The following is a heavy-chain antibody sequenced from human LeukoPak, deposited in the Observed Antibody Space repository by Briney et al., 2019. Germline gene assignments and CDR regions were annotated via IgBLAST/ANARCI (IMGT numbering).Heavy chain of an antibody. CDR3: ATPLDYYDSSGYHQGGD. Sequence: GGSLRLSCTASGFTFSSHWMTWVRQAPGKGLEWVANIKQDGSKKNYVDSVKGRFTISRDNTKNSLYLQMNSLRAEDTAVYYCATPLDYYDSSGYHQGGDWGQGTLVTVSS. CDR2: IKQDGSKK. CDR1: GFTFSSHW. J-gene: IGHJ4*02. V-gene: IGHV3-7*03. D-gene: IGHD3-22*01.